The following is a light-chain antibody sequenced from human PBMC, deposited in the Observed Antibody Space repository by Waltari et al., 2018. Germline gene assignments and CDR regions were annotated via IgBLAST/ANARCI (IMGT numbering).Light chain of an antibody. J-gene: IGKJ2*01. V-gene: IGKV1-39*01. CDR1: QPISSY. Sequence: DIQMTQSPSSLSASVGDQITITCRASQPISSYLNWYQQKPGKAPHLLIYTTSSLQSGVPSRFSGSGSGTDFTLTISSLQPEDFATYYCQQSYSSPYTFGQGTKVEIK. CDR3: QQSYSSPYT. CDR2: TTS.